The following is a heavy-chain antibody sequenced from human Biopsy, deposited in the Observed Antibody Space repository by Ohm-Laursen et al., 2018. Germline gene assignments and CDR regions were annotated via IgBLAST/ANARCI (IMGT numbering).Heavy chain of an antibody. CDR3: TRGGYYYDSLAYYYWFDP. CDR2: INAMTGDT. CDR1: GYTFTGYH. Sequence: ASVKVSCKASGYTFTGYHVHWVRQAPGQGLEWMGWINAMTGDTNYAQKFQGRVTVTRDTSISTAYVDLSSLRSDDTAVYYCTRGGYYYDSLAYYYWFDPWGQGTLVTVSS. J-gene: IGHJ5*02. V-gene: IGHV1-2*02. D-gene: IGHD3-22*01.